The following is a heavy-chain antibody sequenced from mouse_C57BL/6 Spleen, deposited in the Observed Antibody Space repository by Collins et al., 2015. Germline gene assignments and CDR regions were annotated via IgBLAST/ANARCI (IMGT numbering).Heavy chain of an antibody. J-gene: IGHJ2*01. CDR3: AREGYYYGSSLDY. Sequence: EVQLQQPGPELVKPGASVKISCKTSGYTFTDYYMNWVKQSHGESLEWIGDINPNNGGTSYNQKFKDKSTLTVDKSSSTAYMELRSLTSEDSAVYYCAREGYYYGSSLDYWGQGTTLTVSS. CDR2: INPNNGGT. V-gene: IGHV1-26*01. CDR1: GYTFTDYY. D-gene: IGHD1-1*01.